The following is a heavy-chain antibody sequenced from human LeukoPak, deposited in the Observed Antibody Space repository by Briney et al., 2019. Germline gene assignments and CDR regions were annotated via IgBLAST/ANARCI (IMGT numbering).Heavy chain of an antibody. J-gene: IGHJ4*02. CDR1: GYTFTGYY. Sequence: ASVKVSCKASGYTFTGYYMHWVRQATGQGLEWMGWMNPNSGNTGYAQKFQGRVTMTRNTSISTAYMELSSLRSEDTAVYYCARGDCTNGVCGETWGQGTLVTVSS. D-gene: IGHD2-8*01. CDR3: ARGDCTNGVCGET. V-gene: IGHV1-8*02. CDR2: MNPNSGNT.